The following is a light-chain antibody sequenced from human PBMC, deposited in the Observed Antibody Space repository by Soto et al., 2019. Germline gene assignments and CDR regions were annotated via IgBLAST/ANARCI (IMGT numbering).Light chain of an antibody. J-gene: IGKJ5*01. V-gene: IGKV3-15*01. Sequence: EIVMTQSPATLSVSPGERATLSCRASQSVTSNLGWYQQKPGQAPRLLIYGSSTRATGIPASFSGSGSGTEFTLTNISLQSEDFAVCYCQQYNNWPPPITFGQGTRLEIK. CDR1: QSVTSN. CDR2: GSS. CDR3: QQYNNWPPPIT.